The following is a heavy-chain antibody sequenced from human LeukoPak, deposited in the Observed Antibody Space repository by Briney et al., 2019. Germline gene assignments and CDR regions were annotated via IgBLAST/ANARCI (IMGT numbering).Heavy chain of an antibody. D-gene: IGHD4-17*01. Sequence: PSETLSLTCTVSGGSISSSGYYWGWIRQPPGKGLEWIGSIYYSGSTYYNPSLKSRVTISVDTSKNQFSLKLSSVTAADTAVYYCARDRMDYGDYYFDYWGQGTLVTVSS. V-gene: IGHV4-39*07. J-gene: IGHJ4*02. CDR3: ARDRMDYGDYYFDY. CDR2: IYYSGST. CDR1: GGSISSSGYY.